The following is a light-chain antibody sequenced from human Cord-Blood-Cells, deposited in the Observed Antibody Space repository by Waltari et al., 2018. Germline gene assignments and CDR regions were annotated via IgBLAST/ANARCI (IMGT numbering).Light chain of an antibody. J-gene: IGLJ1*01. CDR3: SSYTSSSTNYV. Sequence: QSALTQPASVSGSPGQSITISCTGTSSDVGGYKYVSWYQQHPGKAPKLMIYDVSNRPSGVSSRFSGSKSGNTSSLTISGLQAEDEADYYCSSYTSSSTNYVFGTGTKVTVL. CDR1: SSDVGGYKY. CDR2: DVS. V-gene: IGLV2-14*01.